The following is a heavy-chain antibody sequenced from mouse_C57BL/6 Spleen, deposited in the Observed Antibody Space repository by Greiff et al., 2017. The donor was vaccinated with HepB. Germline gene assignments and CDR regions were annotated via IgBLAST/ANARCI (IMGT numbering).Heavy chain of an antibody. CDR1: GYTFTSYD. CDR2: IYPRDGST. CDR3: ARGSSGYGFAY. V-gene: IGHV1-85*01. J-gene: IGHJ3*01. D-gene: IGHD3-2*02. Sequence: QVQLQQSGPELVKPGASVKLSCKASGYTFTSYDINWVKQRPGQGLEWIGWIYPRDGSTKYNETFKGKATLTVDTSSSTAYMELHSLTSEDSAVYFCARGSSGYGFAYWGQGTLVTVSA.